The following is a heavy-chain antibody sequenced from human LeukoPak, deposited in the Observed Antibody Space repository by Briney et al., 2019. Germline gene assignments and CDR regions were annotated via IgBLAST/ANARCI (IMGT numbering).Heavy chain of an antibody. CDR2: INRSGST. J-gene: IGHJ4*02. D-gene: IGHD2-2*02. CDR1: GGSFSGYY. Sequence: SETLSLTCAVYGGSFSGYYWSWIRQPPGKGLEWIGEINRSGSTNYNPSLKSRVTISVDTSKNQFSLKLSSVTAADTAVYYCARVPYCSNTNCYRGYFDYWGQGTLVTVSS. CDR3: ARVPYCSNTNCYRGYFDY. V-gene: IGHV4-34*01.